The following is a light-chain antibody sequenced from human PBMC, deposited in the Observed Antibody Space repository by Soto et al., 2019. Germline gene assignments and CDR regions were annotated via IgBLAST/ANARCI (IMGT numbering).Light chain of an antibody. CDR2: EVT. V-gene: IGLV2-14*01. CDR3: ISYTGSSTFGYYV. Sequence: HSALAQPASVSGSPGQSITISCTGTSSGVGGYNYVAWYQQHPGKAPKLIIYEVTNRPSGVSYRFSASKSGNTASLTISGRQSEDAADSYCISYTGSSTFGYYVFGTGTKVTVL. CDR1: SSGVGGYNY. J-gene: IGLJ1*01.